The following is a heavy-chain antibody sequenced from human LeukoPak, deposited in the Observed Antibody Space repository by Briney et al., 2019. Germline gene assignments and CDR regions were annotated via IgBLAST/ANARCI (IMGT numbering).Heavy chain of an antibody. J-gene: IGHJ4*02. V-gene: IGHV4-59*12. CDR3: ARGRGFDSPNPVDY. CDR2: IYYSGST. D-gene: IGHD1-14*01. Sequence: PSETLSLTCTVSGGSISSYYWSWIRQPPGKGLEWIGYIYYSGSTNYNPSLKSRVTISVDTSKNQFSLKLSSVTAADTAVYYCARGRGFDSPNPVDYWGQGTLVTVSS. CDR1: GGSISSYY.